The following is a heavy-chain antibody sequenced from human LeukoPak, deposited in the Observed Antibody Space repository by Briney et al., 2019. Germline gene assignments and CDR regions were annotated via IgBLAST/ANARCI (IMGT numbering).Heavy chain of an antibody. CDR1: GFIFNTYA. CDR3: AKEACYYDTGRLAFYI. CDR2: ITGIGGST. D-gene: IGHD3-22*01. V-gene: IGHV3-23*01. Sequence: PGGSLRLSCPASGFIFNTYAMNWVRQAPGKGLEWVASITGIGGSTYYADSVKGRFTISRDNSRTTLYLQMMSLRAEDTAVYFCAKEACYYDTGRLAFYIWGDGTMVAASS. J-gene: IGHJ3*02.